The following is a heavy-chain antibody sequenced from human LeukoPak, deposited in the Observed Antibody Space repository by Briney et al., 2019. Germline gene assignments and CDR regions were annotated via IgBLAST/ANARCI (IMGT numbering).Heavy chain of an antibody. V-gene: IGHV3-21*01. J-gene: IGHJ4*02. Sequence: KTGGSLRLSCAASEFTFTSYSMNWVRQAPGKGLEWVASISSSSTYIYYADSVKGRFTISRDNAKNSLYLQMNSLRAEDTAVYYCAREKLSFFDSSGYFDHWGQGTLVTVSS. CDR2: ISSSSTYI. D-gene: IGHD3-22*01. CDR3: AREKLSFFDSSGYFDH. CDR1: EFTFTSYS.